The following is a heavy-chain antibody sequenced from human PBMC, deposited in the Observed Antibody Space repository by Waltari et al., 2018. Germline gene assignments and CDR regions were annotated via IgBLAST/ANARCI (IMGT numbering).Heavy chain of an antibody. CDR2: IYYSGNT. Sequence: QVQLQESGPGLVKPSETLSLTCTVSGRSISRHYWSWIRQPPGKGLEWIGYIYYSGNTNYNPSLKSRVTISVDTSKNQFSLKLSSVTAADTAVYYCAIVPLGRGGSYYGFDYWGQGTLVTVSS. CDR3: AIVPLGRGGSYYGFDY. D-gene: IGHD1-26*01. J-gene: IGHJ4*02. CDR1: GRSISRHY. V-gene: IGHV4-59*11.